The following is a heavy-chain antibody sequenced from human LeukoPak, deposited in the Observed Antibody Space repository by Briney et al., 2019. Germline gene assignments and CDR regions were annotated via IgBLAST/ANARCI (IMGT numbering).Heavy chain of an antibody. V-gene: IGHV4-61*01. CDR1: GGSVSSGSYY. D-gene: IGHD3-10*01. CDR3: ARGLTYYGSGTTGMINGMDV. CDR2: IYYSGST. Sequence: SETLSLTCTVSGGSVSSGSYYWSWIRQPPGKGLEWIGYIYYSGSTNYNPSLKSRVTISVDTSKNQFSLKLSSVTAADTAVYYCARGLTYYGSGTTGMINGMDVWGQGTTVTVSS. J-gene: IGHJ6*02.